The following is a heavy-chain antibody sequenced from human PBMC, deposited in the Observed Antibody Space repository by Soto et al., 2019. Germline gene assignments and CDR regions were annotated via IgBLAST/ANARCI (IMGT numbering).Heavy chain of an antibody. V-gene: IGHV3-15*01. J-gene: IGHJ3*02. CDR2: IKSKTDGGTT. D-gene: IGHD1-1*01. Sequence: EVQLVESGGGLVKPGGSLRLSCAASGFTFSNAWMSWVRQAPGKGLEWVGRIKSKTDGGTTDYAAPVKGRFTISRDDSKNTLCLQMNSLKTEDTGVYYCTTGAGYNWNDGGAFDIWGQGTMVTVSS. CDR1: GFTFSNAW. CDR3: TTGAGYNWNDGGAFDI.